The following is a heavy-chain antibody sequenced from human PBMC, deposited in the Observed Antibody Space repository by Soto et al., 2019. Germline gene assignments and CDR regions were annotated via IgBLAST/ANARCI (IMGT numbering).Heavy chain of an antibody. V-gene: IGHV3-33*01. CDR2: IWYDGSNK. D-gene: IGHD2-2*01. CDR1: GFTFSSYG. CDR3: ARDQPSTSCPTCGGGFDY. Sequence: QVQLVESGGGVVQPGRSLRLSCAASGFTFSSYGMHWVRQAPGKGLEWVAVIWYDGSNKYYADSVKGRFTISRDNSKNTLYLQMNSLRAEDTAVYYCARDQPSTSCPTCGGGFDYWGQGTLVTVSS. J-gene: IGHJ4*02.